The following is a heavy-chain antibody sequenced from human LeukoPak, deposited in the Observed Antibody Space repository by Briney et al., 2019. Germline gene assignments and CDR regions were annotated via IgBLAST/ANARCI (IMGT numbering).Heavy chain of an antibody. CDR1: GFTFSSYE. V-gene: IGHV3-48*03. Sequence: GGSLRLSCAASGFTFSSYEMNWVRQAPGKGLEWISYISSSGSTIYYADSVRGRFTISRDNAKNSLYLQMNSLRVDDMALYYCAKGKYNWNPAAFDIWGQGTMVTVSS. CDR3: AKGKYNWNPAAFDI. D-gene: IGHD1-20*01. CDR2: ISSSGSTI. J-gene: IGHJ3*02.